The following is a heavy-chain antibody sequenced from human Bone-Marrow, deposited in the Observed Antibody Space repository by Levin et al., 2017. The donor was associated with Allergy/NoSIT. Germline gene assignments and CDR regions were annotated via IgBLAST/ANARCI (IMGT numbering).Heavy chain of an antibody. D-gene: IGHD3-10*01. V-gene: IGHV3-30-3*01. CDR1: GFTFSSYA. CDR2: ISYDGNNK. Sequence: GESLKISCEASGFTFSSYAIHWVRQAPGKGLEWVAVISYDGNNKYYADSVKGRFTISRDNSKNTLFLQMNSLRAEDTAVYYCARGDYYGSGRGENAFDIWGQGTMVTVSS. CDR3: ARGDYYGSGRGENAFDI. J-gene: IGHJ3*02.